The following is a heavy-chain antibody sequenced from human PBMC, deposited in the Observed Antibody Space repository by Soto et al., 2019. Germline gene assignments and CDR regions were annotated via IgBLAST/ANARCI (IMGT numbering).Heavy chain of an antibody. J-gene: IGHJ6*02. CDR1: GFTFSSYA. CDR3: ANQKGDKAYYYYGMDV. V-gene: IGHV3-30-3*01. Sequence: GGSLRLSCAASGFTFSSYAMHWVRQAPGKGLEWVAVISYDGSNKYYADSVKGRFTISRDNSKNTLYLQMNSLRAEDTAVYYCANQKGDKAYYYYGMDVWGQGTTVTVSS. D-gene: IGHD2-2*01. CDR2: ISYDGSNK.